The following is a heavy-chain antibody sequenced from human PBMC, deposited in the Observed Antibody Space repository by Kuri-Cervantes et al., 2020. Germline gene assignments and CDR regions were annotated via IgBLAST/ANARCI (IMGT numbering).Heavy chain of an antibody. CDR3: ARNYYGSGSYSNWFDP. CDR1: GGSFSGYY. J-gene: IGHJ5*02. CDR2: IYHSGST. D-gene: IGHD3-10*01. V-gene: IGHV4-34*01. Sequence: GSLRLSCAVYGGSFSGYYWSWIRQPPGKGLEWIGSIYHSGSTYYNPSLKSRVTISVDTSKNQFSLKLSSVTAADTAVYYCARNYYGSGSYSNWFDPWGQGTLVTVSS.